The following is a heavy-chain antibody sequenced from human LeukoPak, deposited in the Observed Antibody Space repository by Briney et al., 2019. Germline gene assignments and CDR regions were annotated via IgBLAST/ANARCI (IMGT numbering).Heavy chain of an antibody. V-gene: IGHV4-39*01. CDR2: IYYTRST. CDR1: GGSISSSSYY. D-gene: IGHD3-22*01. J-gene: IGHJ2*01. Sequence: SETLSLTCTVSGGSISSSSYYWGWIRQPPGKGLEWIGSIYYTRSTYYNPSLKSRVTISVDTSKNQFSLKLTSVTAADTAVYYCARGVTMIVVVIHDWYFDLWGRGTLVTVSS. CDR3: ARGVTMIVVVIHDWYFDL.